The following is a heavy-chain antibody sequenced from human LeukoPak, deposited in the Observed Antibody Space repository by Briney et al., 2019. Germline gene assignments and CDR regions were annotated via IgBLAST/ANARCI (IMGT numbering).Heavy chain of an antibody. CDR2: INDSGRT. J-gene: IGHJ4*02. Sequence: PSETLSLTCTVSGGSISNYYWSWIRQPPGKGLEWIGYINDSGRTNSNPSLKSRVTISVDTSKNQFCLKLSSVTAADTAVYYCARDLTTVTNGGFDSWGQGTLVTVSS. D-gene: IGHD4-17*01. CDR1: GGSISNYY. CDR3: ARDLTTVTNGGFDS. V-gene: IGHV4-59*08.